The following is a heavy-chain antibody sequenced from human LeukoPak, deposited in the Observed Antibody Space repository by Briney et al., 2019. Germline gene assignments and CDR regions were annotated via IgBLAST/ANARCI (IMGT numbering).Heavy chain of an antibody. CDR3: TRILVGSNRAFDI. CDR2: IKSDGSST. V-gene: IGHV3-74*01. D-gene: IGHD2-21*01. J-gene: IGHJ3*02. Sequence: GGSLRLSCAASGFTFSNYWMHWVRQAPGKGLVWVSRIKSDGSSTNYADSVKGRFTISRDNAKNTLYLQMNSLRAEDTAMYYCTRILVGSNRAFDIWGQGTMATVSS. CDR1: GFTFSNYW.